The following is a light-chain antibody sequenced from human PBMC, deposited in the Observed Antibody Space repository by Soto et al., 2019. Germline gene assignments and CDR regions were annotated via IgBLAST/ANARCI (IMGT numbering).Light chain of an antibody. CDR1: SSNIGSNY. J-gene: IGLJ2*01. Sequence: QSVLTQPPSASGTPGQRVTISCSGSSSNIGSNYAYWYQQLPGTAPKLLIYRNNQRPSGVPDRFSGSKSGTSASLAISGLRSEDEGDYNCATCDDSLSGVVLGGGNKLTVL. V-gene: IGLV1-47*01. CDR3: ATCDDSLSGVV. CDR2: RNN.